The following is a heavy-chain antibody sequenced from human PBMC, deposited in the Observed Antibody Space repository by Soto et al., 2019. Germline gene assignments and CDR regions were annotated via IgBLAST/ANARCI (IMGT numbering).Heavy chain of an antibody. CDR3: ARGRGNRLPGAFDV. V-gene: IGHV4-59*01. Sequence: QVQLQESGPGLVKPSETLSLTCTVSGVSISGYYWSWIRQSPGRGLGWIGYISFSGSTNYNPSLKGRVTISLDTSKNQFPLKLSSVTAADTAMYYCARGRGNRLPGAFDVWGPGATVTVS. CDR2: ISFSGST. D-gene: IGHD2-15*01. CDR1: GVSISGYY. J-gene: IGHJ3*01.